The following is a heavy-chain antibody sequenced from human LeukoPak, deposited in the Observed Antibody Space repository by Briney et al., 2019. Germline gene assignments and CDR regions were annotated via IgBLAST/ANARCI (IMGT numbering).Heavy chain of an antibody. CDR3: ARYSGDSTGFDY. D-gene: IGHD4-17*01. J-gene: IGHJ4*02. V-gene: IGHV4-61*02. CDR1: GGSISSGSYY. CDR2: IYTSGST. Sequence: PSETLSLTCTVSGGSISSGSYYWSWIRQPAGKGLEWIGRIYTSGSTNYNPSLKSRVTISVDTSKNQFSLKLSSVTAADTAVYYCARYSGDSTGFDYWGQGTLVTVAS.